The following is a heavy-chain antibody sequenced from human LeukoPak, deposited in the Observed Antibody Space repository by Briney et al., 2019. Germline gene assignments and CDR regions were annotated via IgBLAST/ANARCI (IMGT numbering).Heavy chain of an antibody. J-gene: IGHJ4*02. CDR3: ARGQGGNYYLNYLDY. CDR2: FYYSGST. Sequence: PSETLSLTCTVTGGSFSTYYWSGILQPPGKGLEWIGHFYYSGSTNYNPSLKSRVTISVDTSRNQFSLKLTSVTAADTAVYYCARGQGGNYYLNYLDYWGKGALVTVSS. CDR1: GGSFSTYY. D-gene: IGHD1-26*01. V-gene: IGHV4-59*01.